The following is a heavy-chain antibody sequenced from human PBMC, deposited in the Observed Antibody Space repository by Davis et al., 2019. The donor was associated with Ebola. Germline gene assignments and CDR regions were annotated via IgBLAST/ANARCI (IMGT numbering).Heavy chain of an antibody. CDR1: GGSISSYY. J-gene: IGHJ4*02. V-gene: IGHV4-59*08. Sequence: GSLRLSCTVSGGSISSYYWSWIRQPPGKGLEWIGYIYYSGSTNYNPSLKSRVTISVDTSKNQFSLKLSSVTAADTAVYYCARLRVEAYNWNYSGVFDYWGQGTLVTVSS. CDR3: ARLRVEAYNWNYSGVFDY. D-gene: IGHD1-7*01. CDR2: IYYSGST.